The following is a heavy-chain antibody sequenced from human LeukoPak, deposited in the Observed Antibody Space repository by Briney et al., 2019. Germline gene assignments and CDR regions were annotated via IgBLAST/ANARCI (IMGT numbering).Heavy chain of an antibody. CDR1: GFIFNNYA. Sequence: PGGSLRLSCAASGFIFNNYAMNWVRQAPGKGLEWLSYISGSAATIYYADSVQGRFTISRDNAKNSLYLQMNSLRAEDTAVYYCARMTTVTHYWGQGTLVTVSS. V-gene: IGHV3-48*03. J-gene: IGHJ4*02. D-gene: IGHD4-17*01. CDR2: ISGSAATI. CDR3: ARMTTVTHY.